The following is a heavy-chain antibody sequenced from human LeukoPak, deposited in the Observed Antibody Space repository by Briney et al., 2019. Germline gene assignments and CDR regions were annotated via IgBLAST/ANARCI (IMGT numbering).Heavy chain of an antibody. CDR1: GFTFSSYE. CDR2: ISSSGSTI. V-gene: IGHV3-48*03. D-gene: IGHD2-15*01. J-gene: IGHJ4*02. CDR3: TREQDREAAATVIGDS. Sequence: GGSLRLSCAASGFTFSSYEMNWVRQAPGKGLEWVSYISSSGSTIYYADSVKGRFTISRDNAKNSLYLQMNSLRAEDTAVYYCTREQDREAAATVIGDSWGQGTLVTVSS.